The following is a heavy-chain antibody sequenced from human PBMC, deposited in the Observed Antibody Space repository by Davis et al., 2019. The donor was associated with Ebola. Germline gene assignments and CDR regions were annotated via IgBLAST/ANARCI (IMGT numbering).Heavy chain of an antibody. D-gene: IGHD1-26*01. V-gene: IGHV4-39*01. CDR3: ARLGGRHYYYYGMDV. CDR1: GGSISSSSYY. CDR2: IYYSGST. J-gene: IGHJ6*02. Sequence: PSETLSLTCTVSGGSISSSSYYWGWIRQPPGKGLEWIGSIYYSGSTYYNPSLKSRVTISVDTSKNQFSLKLSSVTAADTAVYYCARLGGRHYYYYGMDVWGQGTLVTVSS.